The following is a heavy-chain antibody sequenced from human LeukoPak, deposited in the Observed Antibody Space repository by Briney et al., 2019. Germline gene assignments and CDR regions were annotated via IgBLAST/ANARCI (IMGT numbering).Heavy chain of an antibody. V-gene: IGHV4-30-2*02. CDR1: GGSISSGGYS. Sequence: PSETLSLTCAVSGGSISSGGYSWSWIRQPPGKGLEWIGYIYHSGSTYYNPSLKSRVTISVDRSKNQFSLKLSSVTAADTAVYYCASTYYDILTATGYYGMDVWGQGTTVTVSS. CDR3: ASTYYDILTATGYYGMDV. D-gene: IGHD3-9*01. J-gene: IGHJ6*02. CDR2: IYHSGST.